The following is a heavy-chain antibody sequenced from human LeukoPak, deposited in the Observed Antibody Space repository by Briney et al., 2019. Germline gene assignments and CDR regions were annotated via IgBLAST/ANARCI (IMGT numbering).Heavy chain of an antibody. V-gene: IGHV4-30-4*07. J-gene: IGHJ4*02. D-gene: IGHD3-10*01. CDR3: ARTVREDGYDY. CDR2: IYYSGST. Sequence: PSQTLSLTCAVSGGSISSGGYSWSWIRQPPGKGLEWIGYIYYSGSTYYNPSLKSRVTISVDTSKNQFSLKLSSVTAADTAVYYCARTVREDGYDYWGQGTLVTVSS. CDR1: GGSISSGGYS.